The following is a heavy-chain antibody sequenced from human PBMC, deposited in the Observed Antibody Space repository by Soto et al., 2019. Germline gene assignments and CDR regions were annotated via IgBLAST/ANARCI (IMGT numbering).Heavy chain of an antibody. V-gene: IGHV3-33*01. CDR1: GFTFSSYG. J-gene: IGHJ6*02. D-gene: IGHD1-26*01. CDR2: IWYDGSNK. CDR3: ARDEVSIREIRYYYYYGMDV. Sequence: QVQLVESGGGVVQPGRSRRLSCAASGFTFSSYGMHWVRQAPGKGLEWVAVIWYDGSNKYYADSVKGRFTISRDNSKNTLYLQMNSLRAEDTAVYYCARDEVSIREIRYYYYYGMDVWGQGTTVTVSS.